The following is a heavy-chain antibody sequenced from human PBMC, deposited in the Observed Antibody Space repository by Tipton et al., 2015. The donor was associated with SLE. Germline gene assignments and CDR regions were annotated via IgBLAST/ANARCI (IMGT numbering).Heavy chain of an antibody. Sequence: SLRLSCAASGFTIDDYAMHWVRQAPGKGLEWVSGFSWNSGCIGYADSVLGRFTIPNDNSKNTLYLQIHSLRAEDTAVYYCAGGGPNWGSRGAFDIWGQGTLVTVSS. CDR1: GFTIDDYA. CDR3: AGGGPNWGSRGAFDI. CDR2: FSWNSGCI. J-gene: IGHJ1*01. D-gene: IGHD7-27*01. V-gene: IGHV3-9*01.